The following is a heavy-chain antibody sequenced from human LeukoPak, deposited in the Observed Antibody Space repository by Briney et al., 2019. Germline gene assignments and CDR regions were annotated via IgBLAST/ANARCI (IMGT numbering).Heavy chain of an antibody. CDR3: ASGKTTVTYYYYYGMDV. CDR2: IYYSGNT. CDR1: GGSISSYY. Sequence: SSETLSLTCTVSGGSISSYYWSWIRQPPGKGLEWIGYIYYSGNTNYNPSLKSRVTISVDTSKNQFSLKLSSVTAADTAVYYCASGKTTVTYYYYYGMDVWGQGTTVTVSS. V-gene: IGHV4-59*01. D-gene: IGHD4-17*01. J-gene: IGHJ6*02.